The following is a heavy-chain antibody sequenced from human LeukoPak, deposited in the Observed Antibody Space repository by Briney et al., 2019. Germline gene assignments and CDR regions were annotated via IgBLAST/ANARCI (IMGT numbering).Heavy chain of an antibody. J-gene: IGHJ6*03. V-gene: IGHV3-74*01. CDR3: ARDYYYNYLGV. Sequence: PGGSLRLSCAASGFTFSSYWMHWVRPAPGKGLVWVSRINSDGSTTSYADSVKGRFTISRDNAKNTLYLQMNSLRAEDSAMYFCARDYYYNYLGVWGKGTTVNVSS. CDR2: INSDGSTT. CDR1: GFTFSSYW.